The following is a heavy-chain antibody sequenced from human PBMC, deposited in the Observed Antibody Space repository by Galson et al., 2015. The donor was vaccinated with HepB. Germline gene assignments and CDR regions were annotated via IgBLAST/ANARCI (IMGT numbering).Heavy chain of an antibody. Sequence: TLSLTCTVSGGSISSYYWSWIRQPPGKGLEWVGYIYYNWGTNYNPSLKSRVTISVDTSKNQFSLRLSSVTAADTAVYYCAGTSNYYQVGHFDYWGQGTLVTVSS. CDR3: AGTSNYYQVGHFDY. J-gene: IGHJ4*02. CDR1: GGSISSYY. CDR2: IYYNWGT. D-gene: IGHD4-11*01. V-gene: IGHV4-59*01.